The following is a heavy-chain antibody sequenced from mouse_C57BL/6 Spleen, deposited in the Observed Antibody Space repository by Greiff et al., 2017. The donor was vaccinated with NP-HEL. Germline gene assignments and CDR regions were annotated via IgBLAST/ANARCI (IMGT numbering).Heavy chain of an antibody. CDR1: GFTFSDYG. J-gene: IGHJ3*01. CDR2: ISSGSSTI. D-gene: IGHD2-4*01. V-gene: IGHV5-17*01. Sequence: EVKVVESGGGLVKPGGSLKLSCAASGFTFSDYGMHWVRQAPEKGLEWVAYISSGSSTIYYADTVKGRFTISRDNAKNTLFLQMTSLRSEDTAMYYCAREDYDWFAYWGQGTLVTVSA. CDR3: AREDYDWFAY.